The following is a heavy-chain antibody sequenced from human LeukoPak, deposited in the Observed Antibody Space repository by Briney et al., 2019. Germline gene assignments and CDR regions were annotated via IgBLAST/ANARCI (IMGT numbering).Heavy chain of an antibody. V-gene: IGHV3-66*04. J-gene: IGHJ4*02. CDR1: GFSVSSNY. D-gene: IGHD3-10*01. CDR2: IYSGGST. CDR3: ARHRGVITRDYFDY. Sequence: GGSLRLSCAASGFSVSSNYMSWVRQAPGKGLEWLSVIYSGGSTYYADSVKGRFTISRDNSKNTLYLQMNSLRAEDTAVYYCARHRGVITRDYFDYWGQGTLVTVSS.